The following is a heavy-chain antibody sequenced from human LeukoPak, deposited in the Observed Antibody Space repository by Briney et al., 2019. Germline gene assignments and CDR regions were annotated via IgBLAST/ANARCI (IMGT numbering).Heavy chain of an antibody. V-gene: IGHV3-23*01. CDR1: GFTFSTYG. CDR2: ISDSDGTT. CDR3: AKVSRSGWLYYFDY. D-gene: IGHD6-19*01. J-gene: IGHJ4*02. Sequence: GGSLRLSCAASGFTFSTYGMTWVRQAPGKGLEWVSTISDSDGTTYYADSVKGRFTISRDNSKNTLYLQMNSLRAEDTAIYFCAKVSRSGWLYYFDYWGQGTLVTVSS.